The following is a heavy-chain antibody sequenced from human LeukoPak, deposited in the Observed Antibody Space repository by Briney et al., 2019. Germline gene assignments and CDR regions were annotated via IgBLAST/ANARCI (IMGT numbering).Heavy chain of an antibody. Sequence: GGSLRLSCAASGFSFSRNWMHWVRQTPGKGLEWLSYISSSSGTIYYADSVQGRFTISRENAKNLLYLQMNSLRDDDTAVYYCAAAVAAARYWGQGTLVTVSS. J-gene: IGHJ4*02. V-gene: IGHV3-48*02. D-gene: IGHD6-13*01. CDR1: GFSFSRNW. CDR3: AAAVAAARY. CDR2: ISSSSGTI.